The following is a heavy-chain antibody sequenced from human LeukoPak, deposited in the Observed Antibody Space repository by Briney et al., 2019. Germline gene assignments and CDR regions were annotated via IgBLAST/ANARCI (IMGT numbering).Heavy chain of an antibody. V-gene: IGHV3-66*01. CDR1: GFTFRRYG. CDR3: ARATDIVVVPAAIQFDY. Sequence: GGSLRLSCAASGFTFRRYGMTWVRQAPGKGLEWVSVIYSGGSTYYADSVKGRFTISRDNSKNTLYFQMNSLRAEDTAVYYCARATDIVVVPAAIQFDYWGQGTLVTVSS. CDR2: IYSGGST. D-gene: IGHD2-2*02. J-gene: IGHJ4*02.